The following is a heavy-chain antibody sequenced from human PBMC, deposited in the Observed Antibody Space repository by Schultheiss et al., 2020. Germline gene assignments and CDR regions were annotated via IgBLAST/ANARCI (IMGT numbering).Heavy chain of an antibody. D-gene: IGHD6-19*01. J-gene: IGHJ4*02. Sequence: SQTLSLTCAVSGGSISSGDYSWSWIRQPPGKGLEWIGYIYHTGSRQYNPSLKSRVIISVDRSKNQFSLKLSSVTAADTAVYYCARVVAGTGDVFNYWGQGTLVTVSS. CDR3: ARVVAGTGDVFNY. CDR2: IYHTGSR. CDR1: GGSISSGDYS. V-gene: IGHV4-30-2*01.